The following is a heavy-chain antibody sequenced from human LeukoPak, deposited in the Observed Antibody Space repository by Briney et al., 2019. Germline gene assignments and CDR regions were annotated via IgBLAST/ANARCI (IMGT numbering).Heavy chain of an antibody. CDR2: ISGSGGDT. D-gene: IGHD5-12*01. J-gene: IGHJ4*02. CDR3: AKTRGYSGYDCSDY. CDR1: GFTFSSYA. Sequence: GGSLRLSCAASGFTFSSYAMSWVRQAPGKGLEWVSTISGSGGDTYYAESVKGRFTISRDNSKNTLHLQMNSLRAEDTAVYYCAKTRGYSGYDCSDYWGQGTLVTVSS. V-gene: IGHV3-23*01.